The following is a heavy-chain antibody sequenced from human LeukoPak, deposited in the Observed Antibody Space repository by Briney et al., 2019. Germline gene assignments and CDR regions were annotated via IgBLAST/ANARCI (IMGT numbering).Heavy chain of an antibody. V-gene: IGHV3-21*01. CDR3: ARDSVTAMGMGLFDY. D-gene: IGHD5-18*01. CDR1: GFTFSSYS. Sequence: GGSLRLSCAASGFTFSSYSMNWVRQAPGKGLEWVSSISSSSYIYYADSVKGRFTISRDNAKNSLYLQMNSLRAEDTAVYYRARDSVTAMGMGLFDYWGQGTLVTVSS. CDR2: ISSSSYI. J-gene: IGHJ4*02.